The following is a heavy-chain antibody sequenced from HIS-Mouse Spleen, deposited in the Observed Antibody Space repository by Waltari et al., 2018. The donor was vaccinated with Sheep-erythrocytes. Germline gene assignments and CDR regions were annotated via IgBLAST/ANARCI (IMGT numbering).Heavy chain of an antibody. V-gene: IGHV3-30*04. CDR2: ISYDGSNK. J-gene: IGHJ2*01. CDR1: GFTFSSYA. D-gene: IGHD7-27*01. Sequence: QVQLVESGGGVVQPGRSLRLSCAASGFTFSSYAMHWVRQAPGKGLEWVAVISYDGSNKYYADSVKGRFTISRDNSKNTLYLQMNSLIAEDTAVYYCARDGDPDYWYFDLWGRGTLVTVSS. CDR3: ARDGDPDYWYFDL.